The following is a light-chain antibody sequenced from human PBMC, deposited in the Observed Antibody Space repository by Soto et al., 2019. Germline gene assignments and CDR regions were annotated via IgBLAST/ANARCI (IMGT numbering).Light chain of an antibody. V-gene: IGKV1-5*03. CDR2: KAS. CDR3: QQYDNDSWT. J-gene: IGKJ1*01. Sequence: DIQMTQSPSTLSASVGDRVIITCRASQSISSWLAWYQQKPGKAPNLLIYKASALKIGVTSRFSGSGSGTEFPLTISSLQPDDFANYYCQQYDNDSWTFGQGTKVEIK. CDR1: QSISSW.